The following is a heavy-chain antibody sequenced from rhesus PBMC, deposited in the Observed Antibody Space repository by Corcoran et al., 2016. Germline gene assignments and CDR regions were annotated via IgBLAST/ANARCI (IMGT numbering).Heavy chain of an antibody. CDR1: GFTFSDYY. CDR3: TRDKGIAAAGTIDY. V-gene: IGHV3S16*01. J-gene: IGHJ4*01. Sequence: EVQLVESGGGLVQPGGSLRLSCAASGFTFSDYYMSWVRQAPGKGLELVSSISSASSYIYYADSVKGRFTISRDNAKNSLSLQMNSLKTEDTAVYYCTRDKGIAAAGTIDYWGQGVLVTVSS. D-gene: IGHD6-25*01. CDR2: ISSASSYI.